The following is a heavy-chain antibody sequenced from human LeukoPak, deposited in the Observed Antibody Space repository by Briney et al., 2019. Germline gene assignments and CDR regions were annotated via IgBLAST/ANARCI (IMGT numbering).Heavy chain of an antibody. CDR2: IHPSGTP. Sequence: SETLSLTCTVYGRSFSHNYWHWTRQPPGKGLEWIGEIHPSGTPTYNPSLESRVSISVDTPNNQFSLRVTSVTAADTAIYYCARGVDSAKVGYWGRGTLVTVSS. D-gene: IGHD3-3*01. CDR3: ARGVDSAKVGY. J-gene: IGHJ4*02. V-gene: IGHV4-34*01. CDR1: GRSFSHNY.